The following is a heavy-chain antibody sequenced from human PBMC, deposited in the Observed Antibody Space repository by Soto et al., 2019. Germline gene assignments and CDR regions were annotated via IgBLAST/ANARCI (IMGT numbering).Heavy chain of an antibody. V-gene: IGHV4-4*02. CDR1: GGSISSSNW. J-gene: IGHJ3*02. CDR3: ASGWADYYGSGSTGEAFDI. Sequence: QVQLQESGPGLVKPSGTLSLTCAVSGGSISSSNWWSWVRQPPGKGLEWIGEIYHSGSTNYNPSLKSRVTISVDKSKNQFSLKPSSVTAADTAVYYCASGWADYYGSGSTGEAFDIWGQGTMVTVSS. CDR2: IYHSGST. D-gene: IGHD3-10*01.